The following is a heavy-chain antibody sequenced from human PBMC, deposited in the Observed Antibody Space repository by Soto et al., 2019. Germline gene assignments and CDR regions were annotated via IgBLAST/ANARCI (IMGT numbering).Heavy chain of an antibody. CDR1: GFTFSSYG. CDR2: ISYDGSNK. Sequence: GGSLRLSCAASGFTFSSYGMHWVRQAPGKGLEWVAVISYDGSNKYYADSVKGRFTISRDNSKNTLYLQMNSLRAEDTAVYYCAKDGVTIFGVVVDYYYYMDVWGKGTTVTVSS. D-gene: IGHD3-3*01. CDR3: AKDGVTIFGVVVDYYYYMDV. V-gene: IGHV3-30*18. J-gene: IGHJ6*03.